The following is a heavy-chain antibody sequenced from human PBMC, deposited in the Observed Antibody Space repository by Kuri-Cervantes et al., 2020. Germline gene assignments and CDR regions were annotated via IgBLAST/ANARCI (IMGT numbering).Heavy chain of an antibody. CDR3: VKPLYGTGSYADS. J-gene: IGHJ4*02. CDR2: ISWDGGST. V-gene: IGHV3-43D*04. Sequence: GGSLRLSCAASGFTFDDYAMHWVRQAPGKGLEWVSLISWDGGSTYYADSVKGRFTISRDNSKNSLYLQMNSLRDEDTAVYYCVKPLYGTGSYADSWGQGTLVTVSS. D-gene: IGHD3-10*01. CDR1: GFTFDDYA.